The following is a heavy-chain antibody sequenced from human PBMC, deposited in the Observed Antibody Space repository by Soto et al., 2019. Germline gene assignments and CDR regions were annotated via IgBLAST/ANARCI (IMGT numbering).Heavy chain of an antibody. V-gene: IGHV3-23*01. CDR3: AKALPYCGGDCYSGYYYGMDV. CDR1: GFTFSSYA. D-gene: IGHD2-21*02. CDR2: ISDSGGST. J-gene: IGHJ6*02. Sequence: LRLSCAASGFTFSSYAMSWVRQAPGKGLEWVSGISDSGGSTYYADSVKGRFTISRDNSKNTVYLQMNSLRAEDTAVYYCAKALPYCGGDCYSGYYYGMDVWGQGTTVTVSS.